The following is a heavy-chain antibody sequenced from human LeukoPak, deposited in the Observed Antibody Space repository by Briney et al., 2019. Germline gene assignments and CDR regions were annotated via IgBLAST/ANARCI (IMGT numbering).Heavy chain of an antibody. V-gene: IGHV3-9*01. D-gene: IGHD1-26*01. CDR1: GFTFDDYA. CDR2: ISWNSGSI. CDR3: AKEPRIVGATSFDY. Sequence: GRSLRLSCAASGFTFDDYAMRWVRHAPGKGLGWVSGISWNSGSIFYADSVKGRFTISRDNANNSLYLQMNSLRAEDTALYYCAKEPRIVGATSFDYWGQGTLVTVSS. J-gene: IGHJ4*02.